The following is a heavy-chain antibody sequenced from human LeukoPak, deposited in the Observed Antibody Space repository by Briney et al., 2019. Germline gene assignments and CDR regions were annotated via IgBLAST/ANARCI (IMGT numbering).Heavy chain of an antibody. CDR1: GGSISSHY. J-gene: IGHJ4*02. CDR2: IYYSGIT. V-gene: IGHV4-59*11. Sequence: PSETLSLTCTVSGGSISSHYWSWIRQFPGKGLEWIGSIYYSGITSYNPSLKSRVTLSVHTSKNQFSLRLSSVAAADTAVYYCARDQSGAYIFDYWGQGTLVTVSS. CDR3: ARDQSGAYIFDY. D-gene: IGHD1-26*01.